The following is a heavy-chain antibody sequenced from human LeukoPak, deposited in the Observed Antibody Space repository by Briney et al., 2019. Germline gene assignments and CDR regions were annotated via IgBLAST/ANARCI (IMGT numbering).Heavy chain of an antibody. D-gene: IGHD3-22*01. V-gene: IGHV3-30*02. CDR3: AKDTSGYYYDTSGYYDY. Sequence: GGSLRLSCAASGFTFSSYGMHWVRQAPGKGLEWVAFIRYDGSNKYYADSVKGRFTISRDNSENTLYLQMNSLRAEDTAVYYCAKDTSGYYYDTSGYYDYWGQGTLVTVSS. CDR2: IRYDGSNK. J-gene: IGHJ4*02. CDR1: GFTFSSYG.